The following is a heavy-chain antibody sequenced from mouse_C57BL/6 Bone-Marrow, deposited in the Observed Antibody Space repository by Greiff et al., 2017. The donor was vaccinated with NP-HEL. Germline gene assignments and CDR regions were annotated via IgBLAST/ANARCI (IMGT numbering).Heavy chain of an antibody. J-gene: IGHJ4*01. V-gene: IGHV1-62-2*01. CDR3: ARHERLFITTVVATGGAMDY. Sequence: VQLQQSGAELVKPGASVKLSCKASGYTFTEYTIHWVKQRSGQGLEWIGWFYPGSGSIKYNEKFKDKATLTADKSSSTVYMELSRLTSEDSAVYFCARHERLFITTVVATGGAMDYWGQGTSVTVSS. CDR2: FYPGSGSI. CDR1: GYTFTEYT. D-gene: IGHD1-1*01.